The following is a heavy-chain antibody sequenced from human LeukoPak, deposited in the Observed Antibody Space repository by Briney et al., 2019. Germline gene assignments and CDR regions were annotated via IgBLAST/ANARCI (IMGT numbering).Heavy chain of an antibody. CDR3: AKGQRARTTDTDFDY. D-gene: IGHD2/OR15-2a*01. J-gene: IGHJ4*02. Sequence: GGSLRLSCAASGFTFSSYAMSGGREGPGEGGGGGSAINGSGGSKYYADSVKGGVTISRDNSKTTLYLQMNSLRAEDTAVYYCAKGQRARTTDTDFDYWGQGTLVTVSS. CDR2: INGSGGSK. V-gene: IGHV3-23*01. CDR1: GFTFSSYA.